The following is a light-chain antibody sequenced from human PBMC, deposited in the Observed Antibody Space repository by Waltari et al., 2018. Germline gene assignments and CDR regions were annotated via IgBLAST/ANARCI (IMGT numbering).Light chain of an antibody. Sequence: EIVLTQSPATLSLSPGERATLSCRSRQSVSNFLAWYQQKPGQAPRLLIYHASNRATGIPARFSGRGSGTDFTLTISSLEPGDSAVYYCQQRANWPPLTFGGGTRVEI. CDR1: QSVSNF. CDR2: HAS. J-gene: IGKJ4*01. V-gene: IGKV3-11*01. CDR3: QQRANWPPLT.